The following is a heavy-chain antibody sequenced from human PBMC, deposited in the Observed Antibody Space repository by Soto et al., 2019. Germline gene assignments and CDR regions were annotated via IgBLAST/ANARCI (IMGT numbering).Heavy chain of an antibody. CDR1: GGSISSYY. D-gene: IGHD3-16*01. Sequence: PSETLSLTCTVSGGSISSYYWSWIRQPPGKGLEWIGYIYYSGSTNYNPSLKSRVTISVDTSKNQFSVKLSSVTAADMAVYYCANSPYDGPGLPWGYFVPWGQGTLVTVSS. J-gene: IGHJ5*02. CDR3: ANSPYDGPGLPWGYFVP. CDR2: IYYSGST. V-gene: IGHV4-59*12.